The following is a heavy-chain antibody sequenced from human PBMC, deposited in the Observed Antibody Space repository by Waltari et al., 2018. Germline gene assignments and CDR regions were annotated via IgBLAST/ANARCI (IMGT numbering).Heavy chain of an antibody. D-gene: IGHD6-19*01. Sequence: EVQLVESGGDMVHPGGSLRPSCVVHGLNFMNYEMDWVRQAPGKGLEWMSYIGTSAGDIYYAESVKGRFTISRDNVKNSLYLQMNSLRVEDTAVYYCATDVSGWVDFEHWGRGTLVTVSS. CDR1: GLNFMNYE. CDR3: ATDVSGWVDFEH. V-gene: IGHV3-48*03. J-gene: IGHJ4*02. CDR2: IGTSAGDI.